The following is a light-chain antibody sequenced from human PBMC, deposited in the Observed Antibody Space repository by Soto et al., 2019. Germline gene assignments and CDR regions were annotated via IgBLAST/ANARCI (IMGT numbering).Light chain of an antibody. CDR1: QKISTY. J-gene: IGKJ4*01. V-gene: IGKV1-39*01. CDR2: VSS. CDR3: QQTYSTPLT. Sequence: DIQMTQSPSSLSASVGDTVTITCRASQKISTYVNWYQQKLGKAPKLLISVSSNLHSGVPSRFSGSGSRTDFSLPITSLQREDFATYYCQQTYSTPLTFGGGTKVEIK.